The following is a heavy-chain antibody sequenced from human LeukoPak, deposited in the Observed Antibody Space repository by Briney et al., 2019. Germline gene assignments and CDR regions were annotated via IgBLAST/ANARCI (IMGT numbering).Heavy chain of an antibody. Sequence: ASVKVSCKASGHTFTSYDINWVRQAPGQGLEWMGWMSPNSGNTGYAQKFQGRVTMTRDTSITTAYMELSSLRSEDTAVYYCARGQTSYYHYYGLDVWGQGTTVTVSS. CDR2: MSPNSGNT. J-gene: IGHJ6*02. CDR3: ARGQTSYYHYYGLDV. CDR1: GHTFTSYD. V-gene: IGHV1-8*01.